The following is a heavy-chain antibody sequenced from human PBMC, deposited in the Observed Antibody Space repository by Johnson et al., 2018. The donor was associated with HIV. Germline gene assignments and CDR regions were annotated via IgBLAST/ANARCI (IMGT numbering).Heavy chain of an antibody. CDR2: INSDGSNT. CDR3: SKSQVIAVAGTDDAFDF. Sequence: EQLVESGGGLVQPGGSLRLSCAASGFTVSSNYMSWVRQAPGKGLEWVSRINSDGSNTHYADSVKGRFTISRDNSKNALFLQMNSLRAEDTAIYYCSKSQVIAVAGTDDAFDFWGQGTMVTVSS. V-gene: IGHV3-66*01. CDR1: GFTVSSNY. J-gene: IGHJ3*01. D-gene: IGHD6-19*01.